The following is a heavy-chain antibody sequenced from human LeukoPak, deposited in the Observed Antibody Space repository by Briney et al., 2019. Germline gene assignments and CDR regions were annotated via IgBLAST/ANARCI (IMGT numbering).Heavy chain of an antibody. CDR2: ISGSGGST. V-gene: IGHV3-23*01. Sequence: GGSLRLSCAASGFTFSRYAINWVRQAPGKGLEWVSVISGSGGSTYYADSVKGRFIISRDNPKNTLYLQMSSLRPEDTAVYYCANGAVYCTSPKYPTGSAPSCFAHWGQGTLVTVSS. CDR1: GFTFSRYA. CDR3: ANGAVYCTSPKYPTGSAPSCFAH. D-gene: IGHD2-2*01. J-gene: IGHJ4*02.